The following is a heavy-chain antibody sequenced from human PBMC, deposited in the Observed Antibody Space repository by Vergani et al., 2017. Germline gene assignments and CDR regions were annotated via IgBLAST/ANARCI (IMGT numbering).Heavy chain of an antibody. CDR3: ARDLGAGIAAAWNWFDP. CDR2: INPSGGST. Sequence: QVQLVQSGAEVKKPGASVKVSCKASGYPFTSYYMHWVRQAPGQGLEWMGIINPSGGSTSYAQKFQGRVTMTRDTSTSTVYMGLSSLRSEDTAVYYCARDLGAGIAAAWNWFDPWGQGTLVTVSS. V-gene: IGHV1-46*03. CDR1: GYPFTSYY. D-gene: IGHD6-13*01. J-gene: IGHJ5*02.